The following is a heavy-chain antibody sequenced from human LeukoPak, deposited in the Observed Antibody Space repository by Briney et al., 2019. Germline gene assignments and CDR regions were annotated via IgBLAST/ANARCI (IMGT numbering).Heavy chain of an antibody. J-gene: IGHJ4*02. CDR2: ISSSGSTI. D-gene: IGHD3-22*01. V-gene: IGHV3-48*03. CDR3: ARDNYDRSTPYYFDY. Sequence: GGSLRLSCAASGFTFSSYEMNWVRQAPGKGLEWVSYISSSGSTIYYADSVKGRFTISRDNAKNSLYLQMNSLRAEDTAVYYCARDNYDRSTPYYFDYWGQGTLVTVSS. CDR1: GFTFSSYE.